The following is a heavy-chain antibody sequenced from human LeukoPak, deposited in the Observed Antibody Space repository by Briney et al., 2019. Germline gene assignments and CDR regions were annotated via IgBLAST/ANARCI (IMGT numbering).Heavy chain of an antibody. CDR3: AREAANGITIFTPHFDY. J-gene: IGHJ4*02. CDR2: IYYSGST. Sequence: SETLSLTCTVSGGSISSYYWSWIRQPPGKGLEWIGYIYYSGSTNYNPSLKSRVTISVDTSKNQFSLKLSPVTAADTALYYCAREAANGITIFTPHFDYWGQGTLVTVSS. V-gene: IGHV4-59*01. CDR1: GGSISSYY. D-gene: IGHD3-3*01.